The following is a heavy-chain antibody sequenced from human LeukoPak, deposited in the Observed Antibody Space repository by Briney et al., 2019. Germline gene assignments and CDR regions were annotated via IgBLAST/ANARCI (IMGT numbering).Heavy chain of an antibody. J-gene: IGHJ4*02. CDR2: IKQDGSEK. V-gene: IGHV3-7*01. CDR3: AKATGYGGNSPSGY. D-gene: IGHD4-23*01. Sequence: GSLRLSCAASGFTFSSYWMSWVRQAPGKGLEWVANIKQDGSEKYYVDSVKGRFTISRDNAKNLLYLQMNSLRAEDTAVYYCAKATGYGGNSPSGYWGQGTLVTVSS. CDR1: GFTFSSYW.